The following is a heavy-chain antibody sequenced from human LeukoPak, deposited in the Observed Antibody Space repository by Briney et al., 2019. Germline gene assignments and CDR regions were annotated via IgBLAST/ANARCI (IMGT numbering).Heavy chain of an antibody. Sequence: PSETLSLTCAVYGGSFSGYYWSWIRQPPGKGLEWIGEINHSGSTNYNPSLKSRVTISVDTAKNQFSLKLSSVTAADTAVYYCARATRTLGEDIVVVPAARNLDYWGQGTLVTVSS. D-gene: IGHD2-2*01. J-gene: IGHJ4*02. CDR2: INHSGST. CDR1: GGSFSGYY. V-gene: IGHV4-34*01. CDR3: ARATRTLGEDIVVVPAARNLDY.